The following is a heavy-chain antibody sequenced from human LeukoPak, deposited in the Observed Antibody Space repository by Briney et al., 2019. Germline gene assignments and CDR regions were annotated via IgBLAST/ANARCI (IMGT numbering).Heavy chain of an antibody. CDR2: IGGGGEST. CDR3: AKVLSGSQDY. J-gene: IGHJ4*02. Sequence: SGGSLRLSCEASGFTFSTYAMDWVRQAPGKGLEWVSTIGGGGESTYYADSVKGRFTISRDDSKNTVYLQMNSLRAEDTAVYYCAKVLSGSQDYWGQGTLVTVFS. V-gene: IGHV3-23*01. CDR1: GFTFSTYA. D-gene: IGHD1-26*01.